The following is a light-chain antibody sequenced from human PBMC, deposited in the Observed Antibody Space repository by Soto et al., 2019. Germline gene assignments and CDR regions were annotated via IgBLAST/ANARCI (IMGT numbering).Light chain of an antibody. V-gene: IGKV3-20*01. J-gene: IGKJ1*01. CDR3: QQYLTSTKT. CDR2: AAS. CDR1: QSVYSSN. Sequence: DIVLAQSPGTLSVSPGARATLSCSARQSVYSSNLAWYQQKPAQAPRLILSAASRRAPGIPERFSGSGSGTDFTLSISRLEPEDFAVYYCQQYLTSTKTFGQGTKV.